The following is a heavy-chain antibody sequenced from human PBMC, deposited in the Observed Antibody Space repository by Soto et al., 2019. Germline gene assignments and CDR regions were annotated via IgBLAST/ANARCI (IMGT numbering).Heavy chain of an antibody. D-gene: IGHD2-2*01. CDR2: IIPIFGTA. CDR1: VCTFRSYA. J-gene: IGHJ6*02. CDR3: ARDPGVCSSTSCRRYNYYGLDV. V-gene: IGHV1-69*13. Sequence: SVKVSCKACVCTFRSYAISWVRQAPGQGLEWMGGIIPIFGTANYAQKFQGRVTITADESTSTAYMELCSLKSEDTAVYYCARDPGVCSSTSCRRYNYYGLDVWGQGTTVTVSS.